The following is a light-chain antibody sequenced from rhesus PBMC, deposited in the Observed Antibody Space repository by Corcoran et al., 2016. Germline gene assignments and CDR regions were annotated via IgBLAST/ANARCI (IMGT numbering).Light chain of an antibody. CDR1: QGISSW. J-gene: IGKJ1*01. CDR3: HQGYNTPRT. CDR2: KAS. Sequence: DIQMTQSPSSLSASVGDKVTITCRASQGISSWLAWYQQKPGTAPNLLINKASSFQSGVPSRFTGSGSGTDYTLTLSSLPPEDFSTYCGHQGYNTPRTFRPGTKVEVK. V-gene: IGKV1-18*01.